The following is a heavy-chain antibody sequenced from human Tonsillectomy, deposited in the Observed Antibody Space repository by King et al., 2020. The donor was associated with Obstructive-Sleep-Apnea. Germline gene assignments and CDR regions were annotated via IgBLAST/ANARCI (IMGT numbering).Heavy chain of an antibody. D-gene: IGHD7-27*01. Sequence: VQLVESGGGVVQPGRSLRLSCAASGFTFSSYGMHWVRQAPGKGLEWVAVIWYDGSNKYYADSVKGRFTISRDNSKNRLYLQMNSLRAEDTAVYYCARDVDVLTGDREFDYWGQGTLVTVSS. J-gene: IGHJ4*02. CDR1: GFTFSSYG. CDR3: ARDVDVLTGDREFDY. V-gene: IGHV3-33*01. CDR2: IWYDGSNK.